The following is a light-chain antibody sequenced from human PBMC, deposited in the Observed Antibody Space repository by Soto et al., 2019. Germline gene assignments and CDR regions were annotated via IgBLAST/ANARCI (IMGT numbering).Light chain of an antibody. CDR2: DAS. CDR1: QSVSTNY. Sequence: EIALSQAPGTLSLSPGERASRSCRASQSVSTNYLAWYQQKPGQAPRLLIYDASSRATAIPDRFSGSGSGTDFTLTISRLEPEDFAVYYCQQYGSSPLTFGQGTKVDI. V-gene: IGKV3-20*01. J-gene: IGKJ1*01. CDR3: QQYGSSPLT.